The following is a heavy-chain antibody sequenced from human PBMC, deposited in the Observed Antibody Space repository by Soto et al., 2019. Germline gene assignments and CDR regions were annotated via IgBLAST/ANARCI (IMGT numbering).Heavy chain of an antibody. J-gene: IGHJ4*02. CDR3: AKLGFTGIAAAGKFLYFDY. Sequence: GGSLRLSCAASGFTFSSYGMHWVRQAPGKGLEWVAVISYDGSNKYYADSVKGRFTISRDNSKNTLYLQMNSLRAEDTAVYYCAKLGFTGIAAAGKFLYFDYWGQGTLVTVSS. CDR2: ISYDGSNK. D-gene: IGHD6-13*01. V-gene: IGHV3-30*18. CDR1: GFTFSSYG.